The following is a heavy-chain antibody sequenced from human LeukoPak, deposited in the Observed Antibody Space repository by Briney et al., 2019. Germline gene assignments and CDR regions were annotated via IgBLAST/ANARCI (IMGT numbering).Heavy chain of an antibody. CDR1: GFTFSDYY. D-gene: IGHD4-23*01. Sequence: PGGSLRLSCAASGFTFSDYYMSWIRQAPGKGLEWVSYISSSSSYTNYADSVKGRFTISRDNAKNSLYLQMNSLRAEDTAVYYCARSNGGNLLYDAFDIWGQGTTVTVSS. V-gene: IGHV3-11*03. CDR3: ARSNGGNLLYDAFDI. J-gene: IGHJ3*02. CDR2: ISSSSSYT.